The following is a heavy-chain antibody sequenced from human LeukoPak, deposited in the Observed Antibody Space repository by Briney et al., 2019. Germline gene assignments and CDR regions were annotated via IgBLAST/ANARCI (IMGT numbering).Heavy chain of an antibody. CDR1: GFTFSSYA. V-gene: IGHV3-23*01. Sequence: PGGSLRLSCAASGFTFSSYAMSWVRQAPGKGLEWVSAISGSGGSTYYADSVKGRFTISRDNSKNTLYLQMNSLRAEDTAVYYCARARYSSRLKNHFDYWGQGTLVTVSS. CDR3: ARARYSSRLKNHFDY. CDR2: ISGSGGST. D-gene: IGHD6-13*01. J-gene: IGHJ4*02.